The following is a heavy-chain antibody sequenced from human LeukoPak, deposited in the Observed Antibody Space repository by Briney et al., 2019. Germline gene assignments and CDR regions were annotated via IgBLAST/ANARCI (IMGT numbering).Heavy chain of an antibody. CDR3: ARLDYGDYFDY. D-gene: IGHD4-17*01. V-gene: IGHV3-7*01. CDR2: IKQDGNEK. J-gene: IGHJ4*02. CDR1: GFTFTTYW. Sequence: GESLRLSCAASGFTFTTYWMSWVRQAPGKGLEWVANIKQDGNEKYYVDSVKGRFTISRDNAKNSLYLQMNSLRAEDTAVYYCARLDYGDYFDYWGQGTLVTVSS.